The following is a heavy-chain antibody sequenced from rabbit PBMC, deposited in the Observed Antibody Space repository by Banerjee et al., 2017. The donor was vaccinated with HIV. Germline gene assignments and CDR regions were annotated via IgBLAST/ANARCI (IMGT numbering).Heavy chain of an antibody. V-gene: IGHV1S45*01. CDR1: GFSFSYKYV. CDR3: GRDRDGDAGYGSLAL. CDR2: INTSSGNT. J-gene: IGHJ6*01. Sequence: QEKLVESGGGLVKPEGSLTLTCTASGFSFSYKYVMCWVRQAPGKGLEWIACINTSSGNTVYASWAKGRFTISKTSSTTVTLQMTSLTAADTATYFCGRDRDGDAGYGSLALWGQGTLVTVS. D-gene: IGHD6-1*01.